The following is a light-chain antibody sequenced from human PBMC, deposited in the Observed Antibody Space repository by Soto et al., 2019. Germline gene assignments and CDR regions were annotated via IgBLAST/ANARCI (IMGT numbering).Light chain of an antibody. J-gene: IGKJ4*01. V-gene: IGKV1-39*01. CDR2: AAS. Sequence: DIQMTQSPSSLSASVGDRVTITCRASQSISSYLNWYQQKPGKAPKLLIYAASSLQSGVPSRFSGSGSGTDFTLTISSLQPEDFANYYCQQSYRTPLTFGGGTKVEIK. CDR3: QQSYRTPLT. CDR1: QSISSY.